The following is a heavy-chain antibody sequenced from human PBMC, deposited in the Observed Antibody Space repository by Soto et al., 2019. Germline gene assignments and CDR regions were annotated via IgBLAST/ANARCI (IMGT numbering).Heavy chain of an antibody. CDR3: AKGYGDYAYDAFDI. V-gene: IGHV3-21*01. CDR2: ISSSSSYI. J-gene: IGHJ3*02. CDR1: GFTFSSYS. D-gene: IGHD4-17*01. Sequence: EVQLVESGGGLVKPGGSLRLSCAASGFTFSSYSMNWVRQAPGKGLEWVSSISSSSSYIYYADSVKGRFTISRDNAKNSLYLQMNSLRAEDTAVYYCAKGYGDYAYDAFDIWGQGTMVTVSS.